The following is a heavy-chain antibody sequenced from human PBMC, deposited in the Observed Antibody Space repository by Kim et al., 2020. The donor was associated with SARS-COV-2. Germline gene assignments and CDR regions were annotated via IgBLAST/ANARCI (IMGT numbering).Heavy chain of an antibody. J-gene: IGHJ4*02. CDR3: AKMADSSGYYSDY. V-gene: IGHV3-9*01. D-gene: IGHD3-22*01. Sequence: GYADSVKGRFTITRDNAKNSLYLQMNSLRAEDTALYYCAKMADSSGYYSDYWGQGTLVTVSS.